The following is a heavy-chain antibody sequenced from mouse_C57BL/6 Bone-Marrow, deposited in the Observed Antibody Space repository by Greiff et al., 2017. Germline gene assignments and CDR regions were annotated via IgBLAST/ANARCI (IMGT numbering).Heavy chain of an antibody. CDR2: INPNNGGT. V-gene: IGHV1-22*01. J-gene: IGHJ1*03. CDR3: ARDYYYGSSPRYWYFDV. CDR1: GYTFTDYN. D-gene: IGHD1-1*01. Sequence: EVKLQQSGPELVKPGASVKMSCKASGYTFTDYNMHWVKQSHGKSLEWIGYINPNNGGTSYNQKFKGKATLTVNKSSSTAYMELRSLTSEDSAVYYCARDYYYGSSPRYWYFDVWGTGTTVTVSS.